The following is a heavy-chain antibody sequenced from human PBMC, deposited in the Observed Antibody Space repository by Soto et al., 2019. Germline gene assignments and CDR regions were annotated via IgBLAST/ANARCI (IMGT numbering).Heavy chain of an antibody. D-gene: IGHD3-16*01. CDR1: GFIFSDYY. V-gene: IGHV3-11*01. Sequence: QVQLEESGGGLVKPGQSLRLSCATSGFIFSDYYMAWIRQAPGKGLEWIGYINNGGEIVHYSDAVRGRFRISRDNTKESLYLQMTSLRAEDTAIYYFARDFSKTTLGVVGSWCQGALVTLSS. CDR2: INNGGEIV. J-gene: IGHJ4*02. CDR3: ARDFSKTTLGVVGS.